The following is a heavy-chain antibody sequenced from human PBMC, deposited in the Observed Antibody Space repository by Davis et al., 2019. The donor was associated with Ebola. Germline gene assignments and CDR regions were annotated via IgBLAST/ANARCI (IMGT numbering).Heavy chain of an antibody. Sequence: AASVKVSCKASGYTFTSYYIHWARQAPGQGLEWLGWINPNSGGTNLAQKFQGWVTMTRDTSSSTAYIELQRLRSDDTAVYYCARGPGPPRYCSGGSCYSGNWFDPWGQGTLVTVSS. V-gene: IGHV1-2*04. CDR1: GYTFTSYY. CDR2: INPNSGGT. CDR3: ARGPGPPRYCSGGSCYSGNWFDP. J-gene: IGHJ5*02. D-gene: IGHD2-15*01.